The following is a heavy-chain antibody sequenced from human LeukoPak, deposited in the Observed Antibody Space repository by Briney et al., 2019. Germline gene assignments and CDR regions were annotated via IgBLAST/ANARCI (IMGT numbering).Heavy chain of an antibody. Sequence: SETLSLTCTVSGXSISSGDYFWSWIRQPPGRGLEWIGYIYNSENTYYNPSLKSRVTMSIDTSKNQFSLNLRSVTAADTTVYYCARTSYETGDHYFDYWGQGTLVTVSS. J-gene: IGHJ4*02. V-gene: IGHV4-31*03. CDR3: ARTSYETGDHYFDY. CDR2: IYNSENT. D-gene: IGHD4-17*01. CDR1: GXSISSGDYF.